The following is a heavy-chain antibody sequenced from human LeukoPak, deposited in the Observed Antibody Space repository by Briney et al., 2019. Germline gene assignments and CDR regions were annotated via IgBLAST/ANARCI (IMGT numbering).Heavy chain of an antibody. D-gene: IGHD1-1*01. CDR3: ARHNYYQFDY. CDR1: GFIFSDFS. J-gene: IGHJ4*02. V-gene: IGHV3-7*01. CDR2: IKHDASEK. Sequence: AGGSLRLSCTASGFIFSDFSMTWVRQAPGKGLEWVANIKHDASEKYYAESMRGRVTISRDNAKNSLCLQIDSLTTEDTAIYFCARHNYYQFDYWGQGTLVTASS.